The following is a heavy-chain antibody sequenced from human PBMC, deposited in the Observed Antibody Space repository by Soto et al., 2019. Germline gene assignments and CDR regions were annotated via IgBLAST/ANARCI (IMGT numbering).Heavy chain of an antibody. CDR2: ILHTGGT. CDR3: ARLQFGEGFDY. CDR1: GGSISGGGFS. V-gene: IGHV4-30-2*01. D-gene: IGHD3-10*01. J-gene: IGHJ4*02. Sequence: SETLSLTCAVSGGSISGGGFSWSWIRQPPGKGLEWIGYILHTGGTQYNPSLKSRVSMSVDKSKNQFSLHLTSVTAADTAVYYCARLQFGEGFDYWGQGALVTISS.